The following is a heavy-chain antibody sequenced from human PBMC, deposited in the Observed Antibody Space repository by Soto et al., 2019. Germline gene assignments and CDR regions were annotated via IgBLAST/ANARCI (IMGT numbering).Heavy chain of an antibody. CDR1: GFTFSSYA. Sequence: QVQLVESGGGVVQPGRSLRLSCAASGFTFSSYAMHWVRQAPGKGLEWVAVISYDGSNKYYADSVKGRFTISRDNSKNTLYLQMNSLRAEDTAVYYCARDLPMWYDSSGYSFDYWGQGTLVTVSS. J-gene: IGHJ4*02. D-gene: IGHD3-22*01. V-gene: IGHV3-30-3*01. CDR3: ARDLPMWYDSSGYSFDY. CDR2: ISYDGSNK.